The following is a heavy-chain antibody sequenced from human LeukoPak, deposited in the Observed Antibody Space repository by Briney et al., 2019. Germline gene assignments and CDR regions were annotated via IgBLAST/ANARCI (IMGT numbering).Heavy chain of an antibody. D-gene: IGHD3-10*01. J-gene: IGHJ4*02. CDR3: AREYYGSGSFPFDY. CDR2: ISGSDGST. Sequence: GGTLRLSCAASGFTYGSYGMSWVRQAPGKGLEWVSGISGSDGSTYYADSVKGRFTISRDNSKNTLYLQMNSLRAEDTAVYYCAREYYGSGSFPFDYWGQGTLVTVSS. CDR1: GFTYGSYG. V-gene: IGHV3-23*01.